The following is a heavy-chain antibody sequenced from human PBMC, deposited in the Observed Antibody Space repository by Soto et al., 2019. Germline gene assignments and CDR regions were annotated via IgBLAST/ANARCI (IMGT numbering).Heavy chain of an antibody. Sequence: QVQLVQSGAEVKKPGSSVKVSCKASGGTFSSYAISWVRQAPGQGLEWMGGIIPIFGTANYAQKFQGSVTITADESTSTAYMELSSLRSEDTAVYYCATVPTARGYYYYGMDVWGQGTTVTVSS. CDR1: GGTFSSYA. CDR3: ATVPTARGYYYYGMDV. V-gene: IGHV1-69*01. CDR2: IIPIFGTA. J-gene: IGHJ6*02. D-gene: IGHD2-21*02.